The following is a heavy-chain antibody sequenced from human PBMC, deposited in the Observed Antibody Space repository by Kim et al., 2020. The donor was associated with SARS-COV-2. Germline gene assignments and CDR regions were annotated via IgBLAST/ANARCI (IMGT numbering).Heavy chain of an antibody. CDR1: GFTFSSYA. CDR2: IYSGGSST. V-gene: IGHV3-23*03. J-gene: IGHJ3*02. Sequence: GGSLRLSCAASGFTFSSYAMSWVRQAPGKGLEWVSVIYSGGSSTYYADSVKGRFTISRDNSKNTLYLQMNSLRAEDTAVYYCARLRGARIYDSTDGAFDIWGQGTMVTVSS. CDR3: ARLRGARIYDSTDGAFDI. D-gene: IGHD3-22*01.